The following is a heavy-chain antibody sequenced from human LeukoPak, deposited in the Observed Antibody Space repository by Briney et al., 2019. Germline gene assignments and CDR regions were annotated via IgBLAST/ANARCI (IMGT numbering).Heavy chain of an antibody. D-gene: IGHD3-22*01. CDR3: ARFSLYDNSGYYSWLFDF. CDR1: GFTFSTSW. V-gene: IGHV3-7*01. CDR2: IQQDGSAK. J-gene: IGHJ4*02. Sequence: GGSLRLSCAASGFTFSTSWMSWVRQAPGKGLEWVANIQQDGSAKYNVDSVKGRFTISRDNAKNSLYLQMNSLRAEDTAVYYCARFSLYDNSGYYSWLFDFWGQGTLVTVSS.